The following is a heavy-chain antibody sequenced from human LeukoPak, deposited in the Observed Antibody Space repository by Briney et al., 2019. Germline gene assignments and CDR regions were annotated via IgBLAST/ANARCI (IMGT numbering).Heavy chain of an antibody. CDR1: GGSFSGYY. V-gene: IGHV4-34*01. D-gene: IGHD3-10*01. J-gene: IGHJ3*02. Sequence: SETLSLTCAVYGGSFSGYYWSWIRQPPGKGLEWIGEINHSGSINYNPSLKSRVTLSVDTSKNQFSLKLSSVTAADTAVYFCVLRLTMLRGATVVADIWGQGTLVTVSS. CDR2: INHSGSI. CDR3: VLRLTMLRGATVVADI.